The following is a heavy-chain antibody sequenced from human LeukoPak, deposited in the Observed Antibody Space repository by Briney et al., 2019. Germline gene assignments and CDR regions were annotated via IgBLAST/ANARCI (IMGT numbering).Heavy chain of an antibody. V-gene: IGHV1-18*01. CDR2: ISAYNGNT. J-gene: IGHJ6*03. Sequence: ASVKVSCKASGYTFTSYGISWVRQAPGQGLEWMGWISAYNGNTNYAQKLQGRVTMTTDTSTSTAYMELRSLRSDDTAVYYCARLKSYYDFWSGSHYYYMDVWGKGTTVTVSS. D-gene: IGHD3-3*01. CDR3: ARLKSYYDFWSGSHYYYMDV. CDR1: GYTFTSYG.